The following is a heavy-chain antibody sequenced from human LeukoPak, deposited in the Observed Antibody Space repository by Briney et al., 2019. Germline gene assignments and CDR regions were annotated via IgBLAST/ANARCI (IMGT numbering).Heavy chain of an antibody. J-gene: IGHJ6*02. CDR3: ARGGVDTAMVTRRSRIWFGESPYGMDV. CDR1: GFTFSDYY. Sequence: PGGSLRLSCAASGFTFSDYYMSWIRQAPGKGLEWVSYISSSGSTIYYADSVKGRFTISRDNAKNSLYLQMNSLRAEDTAVYYCARGGVDTAMVTRRSRIWFGESPYGMDVWGQGTTVTVSS. D-gene: IGHD5-18*01. CDR2: ISSSGSTI. V-gene: IGHV3-11*01.